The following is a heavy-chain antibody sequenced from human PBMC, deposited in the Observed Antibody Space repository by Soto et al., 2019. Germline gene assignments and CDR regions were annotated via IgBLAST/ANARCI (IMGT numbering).Heavy chain of an antibody. J-gene: IGHJ3*02. V-gene: IGHV4-30-2*01. Sequence: SETLSLTCALACGSISCGGYSWSWIRQPPGKGLEWIGYIYHSGSTYYNPSLKSRVTISVDRSKNQFSLKLSSVTAADTAVYYCARTPDIWGQGTMVT. CDR2: IYHSGST. CDR1: CGSISCGGYS. CDR3: ARTPDI.